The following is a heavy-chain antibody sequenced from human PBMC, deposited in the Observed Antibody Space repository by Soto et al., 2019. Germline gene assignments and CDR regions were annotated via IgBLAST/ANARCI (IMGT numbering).Heavy chain of an antibody. Sequence: GSVKVCFKASGYTFSSYAMHLVRQAPGQRLEWMGWINAGYGNTKSSQKFQDRVTISRDTSASTAYMELTSLRSEDTAVYYCARDTGDGTFDFWGQGTLVTVSS. J-gene: IGHJ4*02. CDR1: GYTFSSYA. V-gene: IGHV1-3*01. D-gene: IGHD7-27*01. CDR3: ARDTGDGTFDF. CDR2: INAGYGNT.